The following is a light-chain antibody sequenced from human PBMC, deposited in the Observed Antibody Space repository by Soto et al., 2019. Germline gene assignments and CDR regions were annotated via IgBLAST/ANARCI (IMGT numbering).Light chain of an antibody. J-gene: IGKJ3*01. CDR1: QGISNY. CDR3: QKYNSAPFT. V-gene: IGKV1-27*01. Sequence: DIQMTQSTSSLSASVGDRVTITCRASQGISNYLSWYQQKPGKLPKLLIYEASTLQSGVPSRFSGSGFGTDFTLTISSLQPEDVAAYYGQKYNSAPFTFGPGTKVDSK. CDR2: EAS.